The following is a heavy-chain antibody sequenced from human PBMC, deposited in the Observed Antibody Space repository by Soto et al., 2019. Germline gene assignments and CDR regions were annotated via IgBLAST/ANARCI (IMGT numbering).Heavy chain of an antibody. J-gene: IGHJ4*02. D-gene: IGHD5-12*01. CDR2: ITDDGSTT. Sequence: QVHLVESGGGVVQPGASLRLSCTASGFSFSDFAMNWVRQAPGKGLEWVAVITDDGSTTYYADSVKGRFNISRDNSKNTVSLQLHSLSLDDTAVYCCARGGGYDSLTFDQWGQGTLVSVSS. CDR1: GFSFSDFA. CDR3: ARGGGYDSLTFDQ. V-gene: IGHV3-30*04.